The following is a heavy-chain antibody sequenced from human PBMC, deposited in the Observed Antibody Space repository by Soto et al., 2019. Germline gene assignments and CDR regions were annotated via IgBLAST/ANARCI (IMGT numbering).Heavy chain of an antibody. CDR1: GYTFTGYY. CDR3: ARARIEVATTHQIRLEN. Sequence: ASVKVSCKASGYTFTGYYMYWVRQAPGQGLEWMGWINPNSGGTNYAQKFQGWVTMTRDTSISTAYMELSRLRSDDTAVYYCARARIEVATTHQIRLENWGQGTLVTVSS. V-gene: IGHV1-2*04. CDR2: INPNSGGT. J-gene: IGHJ4*02. D-gene: IGHD5-12*01.